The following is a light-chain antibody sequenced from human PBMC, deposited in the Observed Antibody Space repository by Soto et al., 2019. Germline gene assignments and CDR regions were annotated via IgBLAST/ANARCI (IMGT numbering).Light chain of an antibody. CDR3: QQSYSTTQT. Sequence: PMTRSPSSLSASVGDRGNITCRASLRMTSYLSRYQQKPGKAPKLMIYPXSSLQRGGPSRLSGSGSATDFTLTISSLQPEDFANYYFQQSYSTTQTFGQGTKVDI. CDR2: PXS. J-gene: IGKJ1*01. CDR1: LRMTSY. V-gene: IGKV1-39*01.